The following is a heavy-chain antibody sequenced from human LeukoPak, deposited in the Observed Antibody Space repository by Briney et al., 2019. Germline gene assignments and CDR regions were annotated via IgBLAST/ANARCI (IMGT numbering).Heavy chain of an antibody. V-gene: IGHV3-7*03. CDR1: GLTFSNYW. CDR3: ASGLELDY. J-gene: IGHJ4*02. CDR2: IKQDGSEK. Sequence: GGSLRLSCAASGLTFSNYWMRWVRQAPGKGLEWVANIKQDGSEKNYVDSVKGRFTISRDNAKNSLYLQMNSLRAEDTAVYYCASGLELDYWGQGTLVTVSS.